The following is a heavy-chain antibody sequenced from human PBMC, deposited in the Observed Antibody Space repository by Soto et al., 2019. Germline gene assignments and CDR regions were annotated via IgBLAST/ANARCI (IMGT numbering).Heavy chain of an antibody. CDR2: IDPSDSYT. D-gene: IGHD4-17*01. V-gene: IGHV5-10-1*01. Sequence: GESLKISCKGSGYSFTSYWISWVRQMPGKGLEWMGRIDPSDSYTNYSPSFQGHVTISADKSISTAYLQWSSLKASDTAMYYCARGTTVTTSYYYYGMDVWGQGTTVTVSS. CDR3: ARGTTVTTSYYYYGMDV. CDR1: GYSFTSYW. J-gene: IGHJ6*02.